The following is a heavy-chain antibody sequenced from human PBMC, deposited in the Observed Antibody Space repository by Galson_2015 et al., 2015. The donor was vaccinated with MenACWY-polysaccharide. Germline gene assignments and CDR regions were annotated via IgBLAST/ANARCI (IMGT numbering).Heavy chain of an antibody. CDR1: GFTFSRYW. J-gene: IGHJ4*02. CDR2: INSDGSGT. V-gene: IGHV3-74*01. Sequence: SLRLSCAASGFTFSRYWMHWVRHAPGKGLVWVSVINSDGSGTTYADSVKGRFTISGDNAKNTLYLQMNSLRAEDTAVYYCWVYCSSTSCYSGIPSGGQGTLVTGSS. D-gene: IGHD2-2*01. CDR3: WVYCSSTSCYSGIPS.